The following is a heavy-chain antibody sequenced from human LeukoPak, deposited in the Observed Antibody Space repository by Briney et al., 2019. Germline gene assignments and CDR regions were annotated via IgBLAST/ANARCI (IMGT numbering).Heavy chain of an antibody. J-gene: IGHJ3*02. CDR1: GFAFSSYN. CDR3: VGRSSWYDAFDI. V-gene: IGHV3-21*01. D-gene: IGHD6-13*01. Sequence: GGSLRLSCAASGFAFSSYNMNWVRQAPGKGLEWVSSISSSRSYIYYADSVKGRFTISRDNAKNSLYLQMNRLRAEDTAVYYCVGRSSWYDAFDIWGQGTMVTVSS. CDR2: ISSSRSYI.